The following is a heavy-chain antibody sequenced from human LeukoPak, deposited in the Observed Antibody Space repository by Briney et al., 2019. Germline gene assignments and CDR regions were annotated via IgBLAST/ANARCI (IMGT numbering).Heavy chain of an antibody. CDR2: LKQDGSEK. V-gene: IGHV3-7*01. Sequence: GGSLRLSCAASGFTFGSHWMTWVRQAPGKGLEWVAHLKQDGSEKYYVDSVRGRFTISRDNAKNSLYLQMNSLRAEDTAVYYCARDFIAADPPWFDPWGQGTLVTVSS. J-gene: IGHJ5*02. CDR3: ARDFIAADPPWFDP. D-gene: IGHD6-13*01. CDR1: GFTFGSHW.